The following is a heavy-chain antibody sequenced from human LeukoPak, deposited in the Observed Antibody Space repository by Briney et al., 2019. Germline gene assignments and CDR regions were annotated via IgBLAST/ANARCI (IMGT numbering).Heavy chain of an antibody. CDR1: GGSISSGSYY. V-gene: IGHV4-31*03. CDR3: ARLYDSSGSYDY. Sequence: PSETLSLTCTVSGGSISSGSYYWSWIRQHPGKGLEWIGYIYYSGSTYYNPSLKSRVTISVDTSKSQFSLKLSSVTAADTAVYYCARLYDSSGSYDYWGQGTLVTVSS. CDR2: IYYSGST. J-gene: IGHJ4*02. D-gene: IGHD3-22*01.